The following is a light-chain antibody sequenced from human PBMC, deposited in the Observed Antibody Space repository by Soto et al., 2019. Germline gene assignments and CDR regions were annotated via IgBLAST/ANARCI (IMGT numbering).Light chain of an antibody. J-gene: IGKJ3*01. CDR2: GAS. CDR3: QQYNNWPRP. CDR1: QSVSSN. V-gene: IGKV3-15*01. Sequence: EIVMTQSPATLSVSPGERATISCRASQSVSSNLAWYQQKPGQAPSLLIYGASTRATGIPARFSGSGSGTEFTLTISSLQSEDFAVYYCQQYNNWPRPFGPGTKVDIK.